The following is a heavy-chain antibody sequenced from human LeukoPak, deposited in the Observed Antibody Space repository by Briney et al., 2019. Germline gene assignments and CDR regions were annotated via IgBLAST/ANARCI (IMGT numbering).Heavy chain of an antibody. V-gene: IGHV3-7*01. CDR1: GFTFNDYW. J-gene: IGHJ4*02. D-gene: IGHD1-26*01. CDR3: ARVGAWELQRVFDY. Sequence: GGSLRLSCAASGFTFNDYWMTWVHQVPGKGLEWVANIKQDGSENYYVDSVKGRFTISRDNAKNSLYLQMDSLRVEDTAVYYCARVGAWELQRVFDYWGQGTLVTVSS. CDR2: IKQDGSEN.